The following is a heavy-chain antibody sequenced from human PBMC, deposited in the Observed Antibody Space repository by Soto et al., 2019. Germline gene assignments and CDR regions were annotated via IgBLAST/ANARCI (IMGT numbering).Heavy chain of an antibody. CDR3: AKDSEIVGVLSGVDY. CDR1: GFTFSSYG. J-gene: IGHJ4*02. V-gene: IGHV3-30*18. Sequence: GGSLRLSCAASGFTFSSYGMHWVRQAPGKGLEWVAVISYDGSNKYYADSVKGRFTISRDNSKNTLYLQMNSLRAEDTAVYYCAKDSEIVGVLSGVDYWGQGT. D-gene: IGHD3-22*01. CDR2: ISYDGSNK.